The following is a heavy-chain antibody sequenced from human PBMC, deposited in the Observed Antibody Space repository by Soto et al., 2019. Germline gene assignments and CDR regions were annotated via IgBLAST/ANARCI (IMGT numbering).Heavy chain of an antibody. CDR2: ISAYNGNT. Sequence: GASVKVSCKASGYTFTSYGISWVRQAPGQGLEWMGWISAYNGNTNYAQRLQGRVTMTTDTSTSTAYMELSSLRSADTAAYYCARDHWQLRETGPDWFDPWGQGTLVTVSS. V-gene: IGHV1-18*01. J-gene: IGHJ5*02. D-gene: IGHD6-6*01. CDR1: GYTFTSYG. CDR3: ARDHWQLRETGPDWFDP.